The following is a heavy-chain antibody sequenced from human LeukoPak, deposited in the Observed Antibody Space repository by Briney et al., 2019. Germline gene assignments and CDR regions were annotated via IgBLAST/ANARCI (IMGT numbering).Heavy chain of an antibody. CDR3: AKDAVLNVPAANLDY. J-gene: IGHJ4*02. CDR1: GFTFSKYA. D-gene: IGHD2-2*01. V-gene: IGHV3-23*01. Sequence: GSLRLSCSASGFTFSKYAMSWVRQLPNKGLEWVSGISGSGDHTFYADSVKGRFSVSRDNSKNILYLQMSSLRGDDTAIYYCAKDAVLNVPAANLDYWGQGTSVTVSS. CDR2: ISGSGDHT.